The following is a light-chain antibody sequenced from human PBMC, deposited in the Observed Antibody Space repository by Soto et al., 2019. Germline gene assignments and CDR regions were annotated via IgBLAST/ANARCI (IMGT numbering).Light chain of an antibody. J-gene: IGKJ4*01. CDR3: QQYYNTLALT. CDR1: QSVLYSSNNKNY. V-gene: IGKV4-1*01. Sequence: DIVMTQSPDSLAVSLGERATINCKSSQSVLYSSNNKNYLAWYQQKPGQPPKLLIYWASTRESGVPDRFSGSGSGTDVALTISSLQAEDVAVYYCQQYYNTLALTFGGGTKVEIK. CDR2: WAS.